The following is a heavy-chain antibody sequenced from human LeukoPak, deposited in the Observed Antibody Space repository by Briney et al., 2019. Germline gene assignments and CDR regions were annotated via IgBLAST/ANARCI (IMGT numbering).Heavy chain of an antibody. Sequence: GSLRLSCAASGFTFSSYWMSWVRQAPGKGLEWVANIKQDGSEKYYVDSVKGRFTISRDNAKNSLYLQMNSLRAEDTAVYYCARVFVDYVWGSYRPGYFDYWGQGTLVTVSS. CDR3: ARVFVDYVWGSYRPGYFDY. CDR2: IKQDGSEK. D-gene: IGHD3-16*02. CDR1: GFTFSSYW. J-gene: IGHJ4*02. V-gene: IGHV3-7*01.